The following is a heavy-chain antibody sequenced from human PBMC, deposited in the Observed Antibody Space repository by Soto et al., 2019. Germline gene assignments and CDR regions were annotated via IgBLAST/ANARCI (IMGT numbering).Heavy chain of an antibody. J-gene: IGHJ6*02. D-gene: IGHD1-1*01. CDR2: ISGSGGST. V-gene: IGHV3-23*01. Sequence: GGSLRLSCAASGFTFSSYAMSWVRQAPGKGLEWVSAISGSGGSTYYADSVKGRFTISRDNSKNTLYLQMNSLRAEDTAVYYCAKDHNWKNYYYYYGMDVWGQGTTVTVSS. CDR3: AKDHNWKNYYYYYGMDV. CDR1: GFTFSSYA.